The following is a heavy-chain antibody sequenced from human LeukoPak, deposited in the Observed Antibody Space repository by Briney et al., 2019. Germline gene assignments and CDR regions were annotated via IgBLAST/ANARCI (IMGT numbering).Heavy chain of an antibody. CDR3: ARDYYDSSGYYLNTYYFDY. D-gene: IGHD3-22*01. J-gene: IGHJ4*02. V-gene: IGHV3-21*01. CDR1: GFTFSSYS. CDR2: ISSSSSYI. Sequence: GGSLRLSCAASGFTFSSYSMNWVRQAPGKGLEWVSSISSSSSYIYYADSVKGRFTISRDNAKNSLCLQMNSLRAEDTAVYYCARDYYDSSGYYLNTYYFDYWGQGTLVTVSS.